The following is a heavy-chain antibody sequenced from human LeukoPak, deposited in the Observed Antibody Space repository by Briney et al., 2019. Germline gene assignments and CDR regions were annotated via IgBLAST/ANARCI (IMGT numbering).Heavy chain of an antibody. CDR2: ISGSGGST. V-gene: IGHV3-23*01. CDR3: AKEDLGYCSSTSCYRGGVDY. Sequence: SSETLSLTCAVYGGSFSGYYWSWIRQPPGKGLEWVSAISGSGGSTYYADSVKGRFTISRDNSKNTLYLQMNSLRAEDTAVYYCAKEDLGYCSSTSCYRGGVDYWGQGTLVTVSS. J-gene: IGHJ4*02. D-gene: IGHD2-2*02. CDR1: GGSFSGYY.